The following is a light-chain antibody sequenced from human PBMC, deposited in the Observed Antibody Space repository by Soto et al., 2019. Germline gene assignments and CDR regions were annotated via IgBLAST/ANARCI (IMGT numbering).Light chain of an antibody. CDR2: GAS. CDR1: QSVSRN. CDR3: QHYNNWPRT. Sequence: DIVMTQSPATLSVSPGERATLSCRASQSVSRNLAWYQQKPGQAPRLLIYGASTRATGIPARFSGSGSGTEFTLTISSLQSEDSAVYYCQHYNNWPRTFGQGTKVDIK. J-gene: IGKJ1*01. V-gene: IGKV3-15*01.